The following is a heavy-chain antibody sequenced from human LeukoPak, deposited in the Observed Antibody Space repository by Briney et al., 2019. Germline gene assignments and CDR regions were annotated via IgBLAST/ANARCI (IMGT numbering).Heavy chain of an antibody. V-gene: IGHV3-73*01. Sequence: GGSLRLSCAASGFTFSGSAMHWVRQASGKGLEWVGRIRSKANSYATAYAASVKGGFTISRDDSKNTAYLQMNSLKTEDTAVYYCTRAGDDYVWEDFDYWGQGTLVTVSS. CDR2: IRSKANSYAT. CDR3: TRAGDDYVWEDFDY. J-gene: IGHJ4*02. CDR1: GFTFSGSA. D-gene: IGHD3-16*01.